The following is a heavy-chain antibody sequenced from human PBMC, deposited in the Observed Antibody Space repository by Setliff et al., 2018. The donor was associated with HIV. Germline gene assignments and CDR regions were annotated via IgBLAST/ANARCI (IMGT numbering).Heavy chain of an antibody. CDR1: GLSLSTSGVG. CDR3: AYSGRQLRGPYFDF. D-gene: IGHD1-1*01. J-gene: IGHJ4*02. V-gene: IGHV2-5*01. Sequence: SGPTLVNPTQPLTLTCTFSGLSLSTSGVGVGWIRQSPGKALEWLAFIYWNNIKHYSTSLKSRLTVTKDTSKNRVVFTMTNMDPVDTATYYCAYSGRQLRGPYFDFWGQGTPVTVSS. CDR2: IYWNNIK.